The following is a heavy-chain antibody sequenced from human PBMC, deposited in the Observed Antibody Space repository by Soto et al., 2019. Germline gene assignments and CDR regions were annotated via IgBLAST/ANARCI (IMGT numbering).Heavy chain of an antibody. CDR2: ISAYNGNT. CDR3: ARIRDLRYFDWLYFDY. D-gene: IGHD3-9*01. V-gene: IGHV1-18*01. CDR1: GYTFINYA. J-gene: IGHJ4*02. Sequence: ASVKVSCTASGYTFINYAINWVRQAPGQGLEWMGWISAYNGNTNYAQKFQGRVTMTTDTSTSTAYMELRSLRSDDTAVYYCARIRDLRYFDWLYFDYWAQGTLVTVSS.